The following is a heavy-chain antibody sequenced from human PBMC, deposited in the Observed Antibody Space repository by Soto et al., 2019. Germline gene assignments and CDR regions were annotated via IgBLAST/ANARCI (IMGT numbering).Heavy chain of an antibody. V-gene: IGHV1-46*01. J-gene: IGHJ6*02. CDR3: ARDKLGYCSGGSCYPAYCYYGMAV. CDR2: INPSGGST. Sequence: VRQAPGQXLEWMGIINPSGGSTSYAQKFQGRVTMTGDTSTSTVYMELSSLRSGDTGVYYCARDKLGYCSGGSCYPAYCYYGMAVWGQGPTVTVS. D-gene: IGHD2-15*01.